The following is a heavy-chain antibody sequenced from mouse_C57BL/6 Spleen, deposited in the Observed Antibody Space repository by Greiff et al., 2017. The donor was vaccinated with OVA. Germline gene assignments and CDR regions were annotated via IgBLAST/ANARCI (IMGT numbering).Heavy chain of an antibody. CDR1: GYAFSSSW. CDR2: IYPGDGDT. CDR3: ARSITTADAIDY. J-gene: IGHJ4*01. Sequence: VKLQESGPELVKPGASVKISCKASGYAFSSSWMNWVKQRPGKGLEWIGRIYPGDGDTNYNGKFKGKATLTADKSSSTAYMQLSSLTSEDSAVYFCARSITTADAIDYWGQGTSVTVSS. D-gene: IGHD1-1*01. V-gene: IGHV1-82*01.